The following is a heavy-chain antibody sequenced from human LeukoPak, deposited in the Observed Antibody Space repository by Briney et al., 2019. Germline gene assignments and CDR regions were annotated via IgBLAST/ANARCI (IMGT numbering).Heavy chain of an antibody. V-gene: IGHV3-48*03. CDR1: GFTFSTYE. D-gene: IGHD3-16*02. Sequence: PGGSLRLSCAASGFTFSTYEMNWVRQAPGKGLEWVSYISSSGNTIYYADSVKGRFTISRDNAKNSLYLQMNSLRAEDTAVYYCARDRNDYVWGSFRPMDYWGQGTLVIVSS. CDR3: ARDRNDYVWGSFRPMDY. CDR2: ISSSGNTI. J-gene: IGHJ4*02.